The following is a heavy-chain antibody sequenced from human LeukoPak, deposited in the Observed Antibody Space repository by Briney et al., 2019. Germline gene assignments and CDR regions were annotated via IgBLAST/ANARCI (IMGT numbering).Heavy chain of an antibody. D-gene: IGHD3-3*01. V-gene: IGHV1-8*01. CDR1: GYTFTRYD. Sequence: GASVKVSCKASGYTFTRYDINWVRQAPGQGLEWMGGMNPNSGNTGYAQKFQGRVTMTRNTSRSTAYMELSSLRSEHTAGYYCGRGQTYDFWSGYRSLGFSDYWGQGTLVTVSS. CDR3: GRGQTYDFWSGYRSLGFSDY. CDR2: MNPNSGNT. J-gene: IGHJ4*02.